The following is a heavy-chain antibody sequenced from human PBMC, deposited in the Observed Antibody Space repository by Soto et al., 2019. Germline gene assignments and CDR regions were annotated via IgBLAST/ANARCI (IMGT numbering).Heavy chain of an antibody. J-gene: IGHJ4*02. Sequence: VELVESGGGVVKPGGSLRLSCAASGFSFSLRYMSWIRQSPGRGLEWGSYISPGGDNIQYADFVKGRVTISRGNTKDSLYLQLNSLRVEDTAVYYCVTATQWNFDDWGQGPLVTVSS. D-gene: IGHD1-1*01. V-gene: IGHV3-11*01. CDR2: ISPGGDNI. CDR3: VTATQWNFDD. CDR1: GFSFSLRY.